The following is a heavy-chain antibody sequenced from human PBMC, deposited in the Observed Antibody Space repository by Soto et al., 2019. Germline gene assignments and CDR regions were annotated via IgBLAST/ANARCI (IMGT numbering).Heavy chain of an antibody. J-gene: IGHJ6*02. V-gene: IGHV1-69*01. D-gene: IGHD3-16*02. CDR2: IIPIFGTA. CDR1: GGTFSSYA. Sequence: QVQLVQSGAEVKKPGSSVKVSCKASGGTFSSYAISWVRQAPGQGLEWMGGIIPIFGTANYAQKFQGRVTITADESTSTAYMELSSLRSEDTAVYYCARVSDYVWGSYRSAYHGMDVWGQGTTVTVSS. CDR3: ARVSDYVWGSYRSAYHGMDV.